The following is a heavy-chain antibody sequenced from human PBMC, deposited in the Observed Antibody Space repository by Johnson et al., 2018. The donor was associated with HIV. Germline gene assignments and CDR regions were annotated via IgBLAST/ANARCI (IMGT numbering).Heavy chain of an antibody. J-gene: IGHJ3*02. CDR3: ARRPITIFGVAFGAFDI. D-gene: IGHD3-3*01. Sequence: QVQLVESGGGLVKPGGSLRLSCAASGFAFSDCYMSWIRQAPGKGLEWISYISSSGSTIYYADSVKGRFTISRDNAKNSLYLQMNSLRAEDTAVYYCARRPITIFGVAFGAFDIWGQGTMVTVSS. V-gene: IGHV3-11*04. CDR1: GFAFSDCY. CDR2: ISSSGSTI.